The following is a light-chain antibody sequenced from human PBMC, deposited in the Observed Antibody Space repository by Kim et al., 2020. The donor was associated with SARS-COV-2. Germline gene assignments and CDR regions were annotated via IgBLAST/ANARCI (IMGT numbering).Light chain of an antibody. J-gene: IGKJ2*01. CDR1: QSVSSN. CDR2: GAS. Sequence: EIVMTQSPATLSVSPGERATLSCRASQSVSSNLAWYQQKPGQAPRLLIYGASTRATGIPARFSGSGSGTEFTLTISSLQSEDFAVYYCQHYSTWLYTFGQGTKLEI. CDR3: QHYSTWLYT. V-gene: IGKV3-15*01.